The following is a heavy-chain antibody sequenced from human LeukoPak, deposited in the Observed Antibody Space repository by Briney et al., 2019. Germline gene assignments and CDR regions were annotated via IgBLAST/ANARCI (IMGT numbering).Heavy chain of an antibody. CDR3: ARLSYDSGTHYTCYEY. CDR1: GFIFSDFY. D-gene: IGHD3-10*01. Sequence: GGSLRLSCEASGFIFSDFYMTWVRQAPGKGLEWVSGINWNGAVTSYGDSVKGRFTISRDNAKNSVYLQMNSLRADDTAVYYCARLSYDSGTHYTCYEYWGQGTLVTVSS. CDR2: INWNGAVT. V-gene: IGHV3-20*04. J-gene: IGHJ4*02.